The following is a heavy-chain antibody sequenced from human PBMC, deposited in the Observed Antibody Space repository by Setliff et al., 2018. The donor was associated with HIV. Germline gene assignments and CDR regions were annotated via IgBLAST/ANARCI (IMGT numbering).Heavy chain of an antibody. J-gene: IGHJ4*02. CDR3: VRWGLPYGIDA. CDR2: VKQDGSDK. Sequence: STGSYYWSWVRQAPGKGLEWVANVKQDGSDKYYVDSVKGRFTISRDNAKNSLYLQMNSLRAEDTAVYYCVRWGLPYGIDAWGQGTLVTVS. D-gene: IGHD3-16*01. V-gene: IGHV3-7*01. CDR1: STGSYY.